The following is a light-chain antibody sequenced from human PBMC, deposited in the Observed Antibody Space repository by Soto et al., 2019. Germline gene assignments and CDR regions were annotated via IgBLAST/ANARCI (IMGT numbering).Light chain of an antibody. J-gene: IGKJ2*01. CDR2: DVS. CDR1: QSISSW. V-gene: IGKV1-5*01. CDR3: QQYNAYSLYT. Sequence: DIQMTQSPSTLSASVGDRVIITCRASQSISSWLAWYQQKPGKAPKLLIYDVSNLESGVPSRFSGSGSGTEFTLTISSLQPDDFATYYCQQYNAYSLYTLGQGTKLEIK.